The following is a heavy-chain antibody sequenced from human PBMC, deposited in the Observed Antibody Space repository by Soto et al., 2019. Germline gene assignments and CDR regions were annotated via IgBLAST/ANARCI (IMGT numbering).Heavy chain of an antibody. D-gene: IGHD4-17*01. J-gene: IGHJ5*02. CDR2: IYPSDSQT. V-gene: IGHV5-51*01. CDR1: GYSFSNWW. CDR3: ARHGFYGDYSSNYFDP. Sequence: GESVKISCKGSGYSFSNWWIAWVRQMPGKGLEYMGIIYPSDSQTRYSPSFQGQVTISADKSISTAYLQWSSLKASDTAIYYCARHGFYGDYSSNYFDPWGQGTLVTVSS.